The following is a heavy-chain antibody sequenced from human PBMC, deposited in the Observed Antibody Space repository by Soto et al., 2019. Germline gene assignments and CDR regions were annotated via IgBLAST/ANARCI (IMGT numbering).Heavy chain of an antibody. CDR1: GDTFSNYG. CDR2: ISLYSDGT. CDR3: ERVVPGAEAWFGP. J-gene: IGHJ5*02. V-gene: IGHV1-18*01. D-gene: IGHD2-2*01. Sequence: QVQRVQSGGEVKRPGASVKVSCKTSGDTFSNYGITWVRQAPGQPLEWLGWISLYSDGTNYAQKFPGRVSMTTDTYTTTAYMELWSLRSDDTAVYYCERVVPGAEAWFGPWGQGTLVTVSS.